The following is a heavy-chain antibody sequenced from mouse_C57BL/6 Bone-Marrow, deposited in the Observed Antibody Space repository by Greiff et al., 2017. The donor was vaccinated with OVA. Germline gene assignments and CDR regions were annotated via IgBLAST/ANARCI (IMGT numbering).Heavy chain of an antibody. J-gene: IGHJ2*01. V-gene: IGHV5-6*01. CDR1: GFTFSSYG. CDR3: ARHGSSPY. Sequence: EVQLVESGGDLVKPGGSLKLSCAASGFTFSSYGMSWVRQTPDKRLEWVATISSGGSYTYSPDRVKGRFTISRDNAKNTLYLQMSSLKSEDTAMYYCARHGSSPYWGQGTTLTVSS. D-gene: IGHD1-1*01. CDR2: ISSGGSYT.